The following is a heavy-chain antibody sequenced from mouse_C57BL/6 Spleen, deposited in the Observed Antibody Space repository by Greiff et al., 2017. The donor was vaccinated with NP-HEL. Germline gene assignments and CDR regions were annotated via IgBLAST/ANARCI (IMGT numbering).Heavy chain of an antibody. J-gene: IGHJ2*01. Sequence: QVQLKQPGAELVMPGASVKLSCKASGYTFTSYWMHWVKQRPGQGLEWIGEIDPSDSYTNYNQKFKGKSTLTVDKSSSTAYMQLSSLTSEDSAVYYCARSDRPAQVFDYWGQGTTLTVSS. V-gene: IGHV1-69*01. D-gene: IGHD3-2*02. CDR3: ARSDRPAQVFDY. CDR1: GYTFTSYW. CDR2: IDPSDSYT.